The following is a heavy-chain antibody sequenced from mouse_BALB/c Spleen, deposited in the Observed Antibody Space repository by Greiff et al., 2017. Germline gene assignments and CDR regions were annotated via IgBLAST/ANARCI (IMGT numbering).Heavy chain of an antibody. CDR2: IRNKANGYTT. D-gene: IGHD1-1*01. V-gene: IGHV7-3*02. CDR1: GFTFTDYY. Sequence: EVKLMESGGGLVQPGGSLRLSCATSGFTFTDYYMSWVRQPPGKALEWLGFIRNKANGYTTEYSASVKGRFTISRDNSQSILYLQMNTLRAEDSATYYCARDRYYYGPSYYAMDYWGQGTSVTVSS. CDR3: ARDRYYYGPSYYAMDY. J-gene: IGHJ4*01.